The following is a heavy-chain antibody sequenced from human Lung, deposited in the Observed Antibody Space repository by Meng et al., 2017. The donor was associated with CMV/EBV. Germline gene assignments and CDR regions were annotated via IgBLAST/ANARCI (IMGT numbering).Heavy chain of an antibody. V-gene: IGHV4-59*04. CDR1: GFTFSTYA. Sequence: ESLKISCAASGFTFSTYAMHWVRQAPGKGLEWIGNIYKSGRTFYSPSLKTRVTMSVDTSKNQFSLKLRSVTAADTAVYYCARFPFDYWGQGTLVTVSS. D-gene: IGHD3-10*01. J-gene: IGHJ4*02. CDR2: IYKSGRT. CDR3: ARFPFDY.